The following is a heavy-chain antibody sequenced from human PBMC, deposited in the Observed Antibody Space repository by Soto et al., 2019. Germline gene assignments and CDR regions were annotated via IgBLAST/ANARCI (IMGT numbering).Heavy chain of an antibody. J-gene: IGHJ4*02. CDR3: ARGDIVVVPADGYYFDY. D-gene: IGHD2-2*01. CDR1: GFTFSSYW. Sequence: GGSLRFSCAASGFTFSSYWMHWVRQAPGKGLVWVSRINSDGSSTSYADSVKGRFTISRDNAKNTLYLQMNSLRAEDTAVYYCARGDIVVVPADGYYFDYWGQGTLVTVSS. CDR2: INSDGSST. V-gene: IGHV3-74*01.